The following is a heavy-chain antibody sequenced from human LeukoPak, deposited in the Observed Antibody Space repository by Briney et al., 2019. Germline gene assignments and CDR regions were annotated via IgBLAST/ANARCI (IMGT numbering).Heavy chain of an antibody. D-gene: IGHD3-10*01. CDR2: ISASNGNT. V-gene: IGHV1-18*01. Sequence: ASVKVSCKASAYTFTSYAISWVRQAPGQGLEWMGWISASNGNTNYAQKLQGRVTMTTDTSTSTAYMELRSLRSDDTAVYYCARDLPQLIDTVTMVRGVDYWGQGTLVTVSS. J-gene: IGHJ4*02. CDR3: ARDLPQLIDTVTMVRGVDY. CDR1: AYTFTSYA.